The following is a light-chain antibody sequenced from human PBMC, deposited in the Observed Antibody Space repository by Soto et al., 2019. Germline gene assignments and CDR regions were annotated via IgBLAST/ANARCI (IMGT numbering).Light chain of an antibody. V-gene: IGKV1-33*01. Sequence: DIQMTQSPSSLSASAGDRVTITCQASQDISHYLNWYQQKPGKAPKLLIDDAFNLETGVPSRFSGSGSGTDFTFTISSLQPEDIATYYCQQYDSFPRTFGQGTNVEIK. J-gene: IGKJ1*01. CDR1: QDISHY. CDR3: QQYDSFPRT. CDR2: DAF.